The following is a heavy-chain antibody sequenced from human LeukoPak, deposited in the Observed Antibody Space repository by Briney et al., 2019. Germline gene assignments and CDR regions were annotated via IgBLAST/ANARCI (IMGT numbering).Heavy chain of an antibody. D-gene: IGHD5-18*01. CDR3: ARQYSYGFHAFDY. Sequence: SETLSLTCAVYGGSFSGYYWGWIRQPPGKGLEWVGSPYNTGSIYYNPSLKRRITISQDTSNNQFSLKLTSVTAADTAVYYCARQYSYGFHAFDYWGQGTLVTVSS. J-gene: IGHJ4*02. CDR2: PYNTGSI. CDR1: GGSFSGYY. V-gene: IGHV4-38-2*01.